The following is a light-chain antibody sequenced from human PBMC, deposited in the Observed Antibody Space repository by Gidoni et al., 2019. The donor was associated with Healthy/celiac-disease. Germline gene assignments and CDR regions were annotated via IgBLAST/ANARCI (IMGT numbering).Light chain of an antibody. CDR1: QSISSY. V-gene: IGKV1-39*01. J-gene: IGKJ1*01. CDR3: QQTSNPLGT. Sequence: IQMPHPPSSLSASVGDRVTITCRASQSISSYLNWDKQKPGKAPKRLIYSASSLQSGVPSRFSGSGSGTDFTLTISSLQPEDIATDYCQQTSNPLGTFGQGTKVEIK. CDR2: SAS.